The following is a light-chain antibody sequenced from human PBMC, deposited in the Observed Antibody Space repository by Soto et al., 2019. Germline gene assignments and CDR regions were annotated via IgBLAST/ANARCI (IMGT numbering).Light chain of an antibody. CDR1: QSFSSSS. CDR2: EAS. Sequence: EIVLTQSPGTLSLSRGERATLSCRASQSFSSSSLAWYQQNPGQAPRLLIYEASSRATGIPDRFTGSGSGTDFTLTINRLEPEDFAVYYCQHYVTSLTTFGQGTKVDIK. CDR3: QHYVTSLTT. V-gene: IGKV3-20*01. J-gene: IGKJ1*01.